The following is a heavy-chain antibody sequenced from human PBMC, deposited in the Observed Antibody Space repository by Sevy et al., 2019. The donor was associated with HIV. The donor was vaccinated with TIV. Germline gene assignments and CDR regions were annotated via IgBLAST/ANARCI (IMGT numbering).Heavy chain of an antibody. D-gene: IGHD6-19*01. CDR1: GDSISSSYY. V-gene: IGHV4-38-2*01. J-gene: IGHJ4*02. CDR3: ARIISRLIIPVGIDQ. CDR2: SYHSGSP. Sequence: SETLSLTCAVSGDSISSSYYWGWIRQPPGKGLEWIGYSYHSGSPYYYPSLKSRVTISVDTSKNQFSLTLNSVTAADTAVYYCARIISRLIIPVGIDQWGQGTLVTVSS.